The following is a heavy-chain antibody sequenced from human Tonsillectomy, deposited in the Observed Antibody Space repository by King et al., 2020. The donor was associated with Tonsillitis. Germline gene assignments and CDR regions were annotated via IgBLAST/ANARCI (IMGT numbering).Heavy chain of an antibody. D-gene: IGHD3-9*01. CDR3: ATYYDILTGYDY. Sequence: VQLVESGGGLVQPGGSLRLSCAASGFTFSSYAMSWVRQAPGEGLEWGSAISGSGGSTYYADSVKGRFTISRANSKNTLYLQMNSLRAEDTAVYYCATYYDILTGYDYWGQGTLVTVSS. V-gene: IGHV3-23*04. CDR1: GFTFSSYA. J-gene: IGHJ4*02. CDR2: ISGSGGST.